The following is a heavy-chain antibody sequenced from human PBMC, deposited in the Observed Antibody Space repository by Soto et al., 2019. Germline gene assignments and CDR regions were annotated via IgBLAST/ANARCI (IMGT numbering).Heavy chain of an antibody. CDR3: ARAGDCSGGSCYSGVYFDY. J-gene: IGHJ4*02. V-gene: IGHV3-11*01. CDR1: GFTFSDYY. Sequence: QVQLVESGGGLVKPGGSLRLSCAASGFTFSDYYMNWIRQPPGKGLQWISYISSSGGTIYYADSVKGRFTVSRDNAKNSLSLQMNSLRAEDTVVYYCARAGDCSGGSCYSGVYFDYWGQGTLVTVSS. CDR2: ISSSGGTI. D-gene: IGHD2-15*01.